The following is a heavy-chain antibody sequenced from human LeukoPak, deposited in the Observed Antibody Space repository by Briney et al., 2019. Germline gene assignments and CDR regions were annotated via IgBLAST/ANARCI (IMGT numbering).Heavy chain of an antibody. Sequence: ASVKVTCKASGYSFNNFGISWVRQAPGQGLEWMGWISGYNYDDTHYAQKFQGRVTMTTDTSTNTAYMDLKSLRSDDTAMYYCAKDFYNSGGRWYDCFDIWVQGTMVTVSS. CDR1: GYSFNNFG. V-gene: IGHV1-18*01. CDR2: ISGYNYDDT. CDR3: AKDFYNSGGRWYDCFDI. J-gene: IGHJ3*02. D-gene: IGHD2-15*01.